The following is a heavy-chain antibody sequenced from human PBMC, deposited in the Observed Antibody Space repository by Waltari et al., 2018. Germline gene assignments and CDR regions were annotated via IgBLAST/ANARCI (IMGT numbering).Heavy chain of an antibody. Sequence: EVQLVETGGGLIQPGGSLRLSCAASGFTVSSNYMSWVRQAPGKGLEWVSVIYSGGSTYYADSVKGRFTIARDNSKNTLYLQMNSLRAEDTAVYYCARDLDYGDLRDAFDIWGQGTMVTVSS. CDR1: GFTVSSNY. D-gene: IGHD4-17*01. V-gene: IGHV3-53*02. CDR3: ARDLDYGDLRDAFDI. J-gene: IGHJ3*02. CDR2: IYSGGST.